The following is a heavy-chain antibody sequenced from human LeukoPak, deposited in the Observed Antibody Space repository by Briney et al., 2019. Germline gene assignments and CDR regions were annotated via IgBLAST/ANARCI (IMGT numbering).Heavy chain of an antibody. CDR1: GYTFTSYY. J-gene: IGHJ5*02. V-gene: IGHV1-46*01. CDR2: INPSGGST. Sequence: ASVKVSYKASGYTFTSYYMHWVRQAPGQGLEWMGIINPSGGSTSYAQKFQGRVTMTRDTSISTAYMELSRLRSDDTAVYYCAREPATMVRGVLLGRFDPWGQGTLVTVSS. CDR3: AREPATMVRGVLLGRFDP. D-gene: IGHD3-10*01.